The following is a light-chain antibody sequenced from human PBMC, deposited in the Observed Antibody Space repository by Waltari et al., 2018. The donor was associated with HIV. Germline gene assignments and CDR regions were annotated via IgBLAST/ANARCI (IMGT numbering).Light chain of an antibody. CDR2: DND. CDR3: AAWDDSLNGWV. Sequence: QSVLTQPPSASGAPGPRVTISCFGSRSNIGSSPINWYHQLPGTAPRLLIYDNDQRPSGVPDRFSGSKSGTSGSLAITGLQSEDESDYYCAAWDDSLNGWVFGGGTKLTVL. J-gene: IGLJ3*02. V-gene: IGLV1-44*01. CDR1: RSNIGSSP.